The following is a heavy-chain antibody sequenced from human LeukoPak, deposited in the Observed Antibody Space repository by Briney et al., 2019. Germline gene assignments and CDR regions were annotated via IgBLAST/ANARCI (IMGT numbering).Heavy chain of an antibody. CDR3: AREIVGYDFWSGYGYYYYYYYMDV. CDR1: GFTFSSCW. Sequence: GGSLRLSCAASGFTFSSCWMSWVRQAPGKGLEWVANIKQDGSEKYYVDSVKGRFTIPRDNAKNSLYLQMNSLRGEDTAVYYCAREIVGYDFWSGYGYYYYYYYMDVWGKGTTVTVSS. V-gene: IGHV3-7*01. D-gene: IGHD3-3*01. J-gene: IGHJ6*03. CDR2: IKQDGSEK.